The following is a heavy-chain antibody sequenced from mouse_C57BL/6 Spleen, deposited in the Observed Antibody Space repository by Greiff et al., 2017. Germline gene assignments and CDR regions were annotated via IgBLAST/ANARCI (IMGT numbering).Heavy chain of an antibody. CDR2: IYPGSGNT. V-gene: IGHV1-66*01. CDR1: GYSFTSYY. Sequence: VKLMESGPELVKPGASVKISCKASGYSFTSYYIHWVKQRPGQGLEWIGWIYPGSGNTKYNEKFKGKATLTADTSSSTAYMQLSSLTSEDSAVYYCARCPYDGYYYFDYWGQGTTLTVSS. D-gene: IGHD2-3*01. J-gene: IGHJ2*01. CDR3: ARCPYDGYYYFDY.